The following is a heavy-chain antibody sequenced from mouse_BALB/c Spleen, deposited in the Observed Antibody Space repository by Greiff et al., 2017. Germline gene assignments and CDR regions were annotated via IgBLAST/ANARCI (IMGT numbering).Heavy chain of an antibody. J-gene: IGHJ1*01. Sequence: ESGPGLVKPSQSLSLTCSVTGYSITSGYYWNWIRQFPGNKLEWMGYISYDGSNNYNPSLKNRISITRDTSKNQFFLKLNAVTTEDTATYYCARGGVYGSSYGWYFDVWGAGTTVTVSS. CDR3: ARGGVYGSSYGWYFDV. CDR1: GYSITSGYY. V-gene: IGHV3-6*02. D-gene: IGHD1-1*01. CDR2: ISYDGSN.